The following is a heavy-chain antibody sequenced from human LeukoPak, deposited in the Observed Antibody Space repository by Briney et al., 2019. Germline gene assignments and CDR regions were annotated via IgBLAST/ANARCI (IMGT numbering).Heavy chain of an antibody. Sequence: SETLSLTCAVYGGSFSGYYWSWIRQPPGKGLEWIGEINDSESTNYNPSLKSRVTMSVDTSKNQFSLKLSSVTAADTAIYYCARETAAAGSFIAINDYWGQGTLVTVSS. J-gene: IGHJ4*02. V-gene: IGHV4-34*01. CDR3: ARETAAAGSFIAINDY. D-gene: IGHD6-13*01. CDR1: GGSFSGYY. CDR2: INDSEST.